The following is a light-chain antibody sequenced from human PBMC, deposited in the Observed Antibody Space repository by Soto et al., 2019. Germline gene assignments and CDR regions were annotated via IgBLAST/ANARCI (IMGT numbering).Light chain of an antibody. Sequence: DIQMTQSPSSVSASVGDRVTIACQASQDISIYLNWYQHKPGKAPKLLIYDASNLEEGVPSRFSGGGSGTDFTFTISSLQPEDIATYYCQQYDDPPFTFGPGTKVDIK. V-gene: IGKV1-33*01. CDR3: QQYDDPPFT. CDR2: DAS. CDR1: QDISIY. J-gene: IGKJ3*01.